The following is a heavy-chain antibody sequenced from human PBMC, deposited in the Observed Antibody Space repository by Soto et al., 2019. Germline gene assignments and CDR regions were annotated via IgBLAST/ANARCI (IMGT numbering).Heavy chain of an antibody. J-gene: IGHJ4*02. D-gene: IGHD1-26*01. CDR1: GGTFSSYA. CDR2: IIPIFGTA. Sequence: QVQLVQSGAEVKKPGSSVKVSCKASGGTFSSYAISWVRQAPGQGLEWMGGIIPIFGTANYAQKFQGRVXIXAXXSTSQAYMELSSLRSEDTAVYYCARVSGSYPPEDYWGQGTLVTVSS. V-gene: IGHV1-69*12. CDR3: ARVSGSYPPEDY.